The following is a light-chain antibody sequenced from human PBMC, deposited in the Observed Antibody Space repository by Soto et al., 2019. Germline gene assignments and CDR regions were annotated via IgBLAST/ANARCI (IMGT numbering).Light chain of an antibody. CDR1: QSVTINY. CDR3: QQYGSSPFT. V-gene: IGKV3-20*01. Sequence: EIVLTQSPGTLSLSPGERATLSCRASQSVTINYLAWYQQKPGQAPRLLVYGASTRATGIPARFSGSGSGTDFTLTINRLEPEDFAVYYCQQYGSSPFTFGPGTKVDIK. CDR2: GAS. J-gene: IGKJ3*01.